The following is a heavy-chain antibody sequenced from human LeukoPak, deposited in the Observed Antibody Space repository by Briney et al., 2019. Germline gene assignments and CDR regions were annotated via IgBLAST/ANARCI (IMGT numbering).Heavy chain of an antibody. Sequence: GGSLRLSCAASGFTFSSYSMNWVRQAPGKGLEWVSSISSSSSYIYYADSVKGRFTISRDNSKNSLYLQMNSLRVEDTAVYYCATGGAPGGRFENWGQGTLVTVSS. CDR3: ATGGAPGGRFEN. CDR2: ISSSSSYI. V-gene: IGHV3-21*01. J-gene: IGHJ4*02. CDR1: GFTFSSYS. D-gene: IGHD3-16*01.